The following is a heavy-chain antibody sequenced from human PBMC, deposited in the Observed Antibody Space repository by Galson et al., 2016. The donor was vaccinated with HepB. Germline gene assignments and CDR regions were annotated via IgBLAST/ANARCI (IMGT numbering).Heavy chain of an antibody. CDR2: IRKDGTEK. J-gene: IGHJ6*02. CDR3: VRGVDTHMGVRYHYGLDV. D-gene: IGHD5-18*01. Sequence: SLRLSCAASGFSFNTQWMNWVRQAPGKGLEWVANIRKDGTEKNYADSVKGRFAISRDNPKNTLYLQMNILRVEDTAVYYCVRGVDTHMGVRYHYGLDVWGQGTTVIVSS. V-gene: IGHV3-7*01. CDR1: GFSFNTQW.